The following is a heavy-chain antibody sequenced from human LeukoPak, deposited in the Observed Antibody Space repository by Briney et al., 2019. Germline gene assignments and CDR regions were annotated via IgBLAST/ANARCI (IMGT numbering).Heavy chain of an antibody. CDR3: ARYPPEYSRGAFDI. Sequence: PSETLSLTRTVSGGSISSSSYYWGWIRQPPGKGLEWIGSIYYSGSTYYDPSLKSRVTISVDTSKNQFSLKLSSVTAADTAVYYCARYPPEYSRGAFDIWGQGTMVTVSS. CDR2: IYYSGST. V-gene: IGHV4-39*01. D-gene: IGHD6-6*01. J-gene: IGHJ3*02. CDR1: GGSISSSSYY.